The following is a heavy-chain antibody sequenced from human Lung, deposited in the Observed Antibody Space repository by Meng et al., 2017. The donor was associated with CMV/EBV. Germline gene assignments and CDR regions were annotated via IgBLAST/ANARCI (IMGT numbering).Heavy chain of an antibody. CDR1: GFTFSNYG. J-gene: IGHJ6*02. Sequence: GEXXKISCAASGFTFSNYGMNWVRQAPGKGLERLSSISSSSSFKDYADSVKGRFTISRDNAKNSLYLQMNNLRAEDTAVYYCARDSGGLYGSGSYYYYGLDFWGQGXTVTVSS. V-gene: IGHV3-21*01. CDR3: ARDSGGLYGSGSYYYYGLDF. CDR2: ISSSSSFK. D-gene: IGHD3-10*01.